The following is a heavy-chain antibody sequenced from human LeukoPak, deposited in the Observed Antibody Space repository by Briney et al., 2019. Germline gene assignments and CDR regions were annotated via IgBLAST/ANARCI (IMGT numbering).Heavy chain of an antibody. CDR1: GGSISTYY. V-gene: IGHV4-59*01. J-gene: IGHJ4*02. Sequence: SETLSLTCTVSGGSISTYYWNWIRQPPGKGLEWIGYISNTGITTYNPSLKSRVTISVDTSKSQFSLKLSSVTAADTAVYYCVRSGGYSSSWSLWGQGTLVTVSS. D-gene: IGHD6-13*01. CDR3: VRSGGYSSSWSL. CDR2: ISNTGIT.